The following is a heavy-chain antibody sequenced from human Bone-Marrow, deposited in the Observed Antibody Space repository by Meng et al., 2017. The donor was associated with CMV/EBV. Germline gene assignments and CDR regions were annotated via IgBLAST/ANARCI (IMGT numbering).Heavy chain of an antibody. CDR2: INSGNTI. CDR1: GFTFRNYE. Sequence: GGSLRLSCAASGFTFRNYEMNWVRQAPGKGLEWVSYINSGNTIYYADSVKGRFTISRDNAKNSLFLQMNSLRAEDTAVYYCARGDAGYYYGMYVWGQGTTVTVSS. J-gene: IGHJ6*02. CDR3: ARGDAGYYYGMYV. V-gene: IGHV3-48*03. D-gene: IGHD5-24*01.